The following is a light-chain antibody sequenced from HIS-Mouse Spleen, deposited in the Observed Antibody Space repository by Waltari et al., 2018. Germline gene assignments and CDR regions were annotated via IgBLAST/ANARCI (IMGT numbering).Light chain of an antibody. CDR2: DVS. J-gene: IGLJ1*01. CDR1: SSDVGGYNY. Sequence: QSALTQPRSVSGSPGQSVTISCTGTSSDVGGYNYVSWYQPHQGKAPKLMIYDVSKRPSGVPDRFSGSKSGNTASLTISGLQAEDEADYYCCSYAGSYTYVFGTGTKVTVL. V-gene: IGLV2-11*01. CDR3: CSYAGSYTYV.